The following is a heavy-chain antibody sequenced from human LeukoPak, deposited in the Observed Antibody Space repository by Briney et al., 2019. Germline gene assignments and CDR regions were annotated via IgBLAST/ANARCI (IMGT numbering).Heavy chain of an antibody. V-gene: IGHV4-59*01. D-gene: IGHD3/OR15-3a*01. J-gene: IGHJ4*02. Sequence: PSETLSLTCTVSGGSISSYYWSWIRQSPGKGLEWIGYIYYSGSTNYNPSLKSRVTISVDTSKNQFSLKLSSVTAADTAVYYCARGFDFFRFDYWGQGTLVTVSS. CDR3: ARGFDFFRFDY. CDR2: IYYSGST. CDR1: GGSISSYY.